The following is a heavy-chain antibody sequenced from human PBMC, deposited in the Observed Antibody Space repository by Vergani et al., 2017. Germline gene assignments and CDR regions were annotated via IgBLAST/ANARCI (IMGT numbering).Heavy chain of an antibody. J-gene: IGHJ5*02. CDR3: ARGQDIVVVPAAFNWFDP. V-gene: IGHV1-69*01. Sequence: QVQLVQSGAEVKKPGSSVKVSCKASGGTFSSYAVSWVRQAPGQGLEWMGGIIPIFGTANYAQKFQGRVTITADESTSTAYMELGSLRSEDTAVYYCARGQDIVVVPAAFNWFDPWGQGTLVTVSS. D-gene: IGHD2-2*01. CDR1: GGTFSSYA. CDR2: IIPIFGTA.